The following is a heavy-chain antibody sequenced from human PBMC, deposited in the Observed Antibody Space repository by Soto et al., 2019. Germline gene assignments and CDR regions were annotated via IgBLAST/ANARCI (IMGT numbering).Heavy chain of an antibody. CDR3: AGGVPLRFRFDY. D-gene: IGHD5-12*01. J-gene: IGHJ4*02. V-gene: IGHV1-69*13. CDR2: IIPIFGTA. Sequence: GASVKVSCKASGGTFSSYAISWVRQAPGQGLEWMGGIIPIFGTANYALEFQGRVTMTADESTSTAYMELTSLRSEDTAVYYCAGGVPLRFRFDYWGQGTLVTVSS. CDR1: GGTFSSYA.